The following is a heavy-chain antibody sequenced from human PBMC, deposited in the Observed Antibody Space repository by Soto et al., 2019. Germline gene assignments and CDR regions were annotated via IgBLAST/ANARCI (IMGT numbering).Heavy chain of an antibody. J-gene: IGHJ4*02. Sequence: QVRLVQSGAEVKKPGASVSISCKTSGFTFTTYYIHWVRQAPGQGLDWMGMIDPSGGSTTYAQKFQGRITMTRDMSTSTVYMELSSLRSEDTAVYYCARVPYDTTGYYAFWGQGTLVTVSS. CDR2: IDPSGGST. CDR1: GFTFTTYY. CDR3: ARVPYDTTGYYAF. V-gene: IGHV1-46*01. D-gene: IGHD3-22*01.